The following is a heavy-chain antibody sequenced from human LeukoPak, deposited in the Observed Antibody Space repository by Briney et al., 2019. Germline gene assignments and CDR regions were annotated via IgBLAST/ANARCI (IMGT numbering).Heavy chain of an antibody. V-gene: IGHV3-15*01. CDR2: IKSKTDGGTT. Sequence: GGSLRLSCAASGFTFSNAWMSWVRQAPGKGLEWVGRIKSKTDGGTTDYAAPVKGRFTISRDDSKNTLYLQMNSLKTEDTAVYYCAREPAQSTIFGVVISYFDYWGQGTLVTVSS. J-gene: IGHJ4*02. CDR3: AREPAQSTIFGVVISYFDY. CDR1: GFTFSNAW. D-gene: IGHD3-3*01.